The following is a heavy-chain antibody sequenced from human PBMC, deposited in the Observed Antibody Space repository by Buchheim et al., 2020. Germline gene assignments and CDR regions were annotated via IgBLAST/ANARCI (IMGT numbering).Heavy chain of an antibody. CDR1: GFTFSNYA. Sequence: EVQLLESGGGLVQPGGSLRLSCGGSGFTFSNYAMSWVRQAPGKGLEWVSAISGGGGSTYYADSVQGRFTISRDNPKNTLYLQMNSLRAEDTAVYYCAKDRNWGSTFFDFWGQGTL. J-gene: IGHJ4*02. CDR2: ISGGGGST. CDR3: AKDRNWGSTFFDF. D-gene: IGHD7-27*01. V-gene: IGHV3-23*01.